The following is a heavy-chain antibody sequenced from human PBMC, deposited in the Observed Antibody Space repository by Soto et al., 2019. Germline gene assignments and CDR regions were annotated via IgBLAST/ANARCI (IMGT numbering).Heavy chain of an antibody. D-gene: IGHD3-10*01. CDR2: IYYSGST. CDR3: AIRSGSSLSAP. J-gene: IGHJ5*02. V-gene: IGHV4-61*07. Sequence: DCWSWIRQPPGKGLEWIGYIYYSGSTNYNPSLKSRVTISVDTSKNQFSLKLSSVTAADTAVYYCAIRSGSSLSAPWRQRTPVTVSS. CDR1: DC.